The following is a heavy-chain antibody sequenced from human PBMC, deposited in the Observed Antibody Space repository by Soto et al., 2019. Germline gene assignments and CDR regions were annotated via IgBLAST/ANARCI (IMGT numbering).Heavy chain of an antibody. J-gene: IGHJ4*02. CDR3: ARARAPPIVVVPAAIDY. CDR2: IYPGDSDT. D-gene: IGHD2-2*01. Sequence: GESLKISCKGSGYSFTSYWIGWVRQMPGKGLEWMGIIYPGDSDTRYSPSFQGQVTISADKSISTAYLQWSSLKASDTAMYYCARARAPPIVVVPAAIDYWGQGTLVTVSS. CDR1: GYSFTSYW. V-gene: IGHV5-51*01.